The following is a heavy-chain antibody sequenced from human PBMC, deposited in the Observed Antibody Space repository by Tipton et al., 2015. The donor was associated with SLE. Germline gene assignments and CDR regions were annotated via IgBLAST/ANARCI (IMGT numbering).Heavy chain of an antibody. CDR1: GGSISSYY. CDR3: ARRLVVHAIHYFDY. CDR2: IYYSGST. D-gene: IGHD2-8*02. V-gene: IGHV4-59*01. Sequence: TLSLTCTVSGGSISSYYWSWIRQPPGKGLEWIGYIYYSGSTNYNPSLKSRVTISVDTSKNQFSLKLSSVTAADTAVYYCARRLVVHAIHYFDYWGQGTLVTVSS. J-gene: IGHJ4*02.